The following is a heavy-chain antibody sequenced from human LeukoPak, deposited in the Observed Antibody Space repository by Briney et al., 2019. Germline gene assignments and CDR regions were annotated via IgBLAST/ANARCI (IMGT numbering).Heavy chain of an antibody. CDR2: INHSGST. V-gene: IGHV4-34*01. J-gene: IGHJ4*02. CDR1: GGSFSGYY. D-gene: IGHD5-24*01. Sequence: SETLSLTCAVYGGSFSGYYWSWIRQPPGKGLEWIGEINHSGSTNYNPSLKSRVTISVDTSKNQFSLKLSSVTAADTAVYYCARHVNLDGYTTPLYYFDYWGQGTLVTVSS. CDR3: ARHVNLDGYTTPLYYFDY.